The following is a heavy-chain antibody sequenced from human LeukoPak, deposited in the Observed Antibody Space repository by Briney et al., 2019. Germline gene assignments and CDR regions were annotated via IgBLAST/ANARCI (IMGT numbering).Heavy chain of an antibody. D-gene: IGHD5-24*01. V-gene: IGHV1-69*13. CDR1: GGTFSSYA. CDR2: IIPIFGTA. Sequence: SVKVSCKASGGTFSSYAISWVRQAPGQGLEWMGGIIPIFGTASYAQKFQGRVTITADESTSTAYMELSSLRSEDTAVYYCARDQETIGGDGYNYWGQGTLVTVSS. J-gene: IGHJ4*02. CDR3: ARDQETIGGDGYNY.